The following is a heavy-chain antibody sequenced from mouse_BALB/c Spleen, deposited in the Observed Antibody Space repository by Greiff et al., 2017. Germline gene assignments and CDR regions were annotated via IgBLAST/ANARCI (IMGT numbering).Heavy chain of an antibody. CDR2: IYPGGGYT. CDR3: ARSRNGNYFDY. V-gene: IGHV1-63*02. J-gene: IGHJ2*01. Sequence: VQLQQSGAELAKPGASVKISCKASGYTFTNYWLGWVKQRPGHGLEWIGDIYPGGGYTNYNEKFKGKATLTADTSSSTAYMQLSSLTSEDSAVYFCARSRNGNYFDYWGQGTTLTVSS. CDR1: GYTFTNYW. D-gene: IGHD2-1*01.